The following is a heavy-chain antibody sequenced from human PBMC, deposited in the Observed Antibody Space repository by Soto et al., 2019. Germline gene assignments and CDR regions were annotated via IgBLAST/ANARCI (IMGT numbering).Heavy chain of an antibody. CDR3: ARLLLRASLNDAFDI. CDR2: ISSSSSYI. J-gene: IGHJ3*02. D-gene: IGHD3-22*01. Sequence: GGSLRLSCAASGFTFSSYSMNWVRQAPGKGLEWVSSISSSSSYIYYADSVKGRFTISRDNAKNSLYLQMNSLRAEDTAVYYWARLLLRASLNDAFDIWGQGTMVTVSS. V-gene: IGHV3-21*01. CDR1: GFTFSSYS.